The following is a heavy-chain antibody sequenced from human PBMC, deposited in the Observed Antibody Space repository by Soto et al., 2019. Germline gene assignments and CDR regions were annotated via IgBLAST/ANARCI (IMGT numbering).Heavy chain of an antibody. J-gene: IGHJ4*02. CDR3: ARDNRGSGWYYFDY. D-gene: IGHD6-19*01. Sequence: SETLSLTCTVSGGSISSGGYYWSWIRQHPGKGLEWIGYIYYSGSTYYNPSLKSRVTISVDTSKNQFSLKLSSVTAADTAVYYCARDNRGSGWYYFDYWGQGTLVTVS. V-gene: IGHV4-31*03. CDR2: IYYSGST. CDR1: GGSISSGGYY.